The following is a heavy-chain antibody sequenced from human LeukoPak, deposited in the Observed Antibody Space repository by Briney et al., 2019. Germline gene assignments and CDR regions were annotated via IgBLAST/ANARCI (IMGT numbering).Heavy chain of an antibody. D-gene: IGHD6-6*01. Sequence: SETLFLTCTVSGGSISSYYWSWIRQPAGKGLEWIGRIYTSGSTNYNPSLKSRVTMSVDTSKNQFSLKLNSVTAADTAVYYCARDRGSSSEDYYYYYMDVWGKGTTVTVSS. CDR1: GGSISSYY. CDR2: IYTSGST. CDR3: ARDRGSSSEDYYYYYMDV. V-gene: IGHV4-4*07. J-gene: IGHJ6*03.